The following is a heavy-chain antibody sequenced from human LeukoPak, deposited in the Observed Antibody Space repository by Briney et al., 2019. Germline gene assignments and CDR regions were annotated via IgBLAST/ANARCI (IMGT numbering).Heavy chain of an antibody. Sequence: PSETLSLTCTVSGGSISTFYWSWIRQPPGKGLEWIGHIHDRGNTNYNPSLKRRVAISVDTSKNHFSLKLTSVTAADTAVYYCARDPGYYYDSRGFGIWGQGTMVTVSS. CDR2: IHDRGNT. V-gene: IGHV4-59*01. D-gene: IGHD3-22*01. CDR3: ARDPGYYYDSRGFGI. J-gene: IGHJ3*02. CDR1: GGSISTFY.